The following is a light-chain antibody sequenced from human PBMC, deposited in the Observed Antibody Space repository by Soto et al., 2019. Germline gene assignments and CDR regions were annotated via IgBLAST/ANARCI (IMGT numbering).Light chain of an antibody. CDR3: SSYTSSNTLVV. CDR2: DVS. Sequence: QSVLTQPASVSGSPGQSITISCTGTSSDVGGYNYVSWYQQHPGKAPKLMVYDVSNRPSAVSNRFSGSKSGNTASLTISGLQAEDEADYYCSSYTSSNTLVVFGGGTKVTVL. V-gene: IGLV2-14*01. CDR1: SSDVGGYNY. J-gene: IGLJ2*01.